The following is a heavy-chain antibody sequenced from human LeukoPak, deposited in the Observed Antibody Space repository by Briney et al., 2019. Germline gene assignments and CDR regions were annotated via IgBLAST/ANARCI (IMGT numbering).Heavy chain of an antibody. V-gene: IGHV6-1*01. Sequence: SQTLSLTCDISGDSVSSNSAARNWIRQSPSRLLEWLGRTYYRSKWSNDYVLSVKSRITINADTSKNQFSLHLNSVTPEDTAVYYCARSDFINYGGYFDYWGQGTLVTVSS. D-gene: IGHD4-11*01. CDR2: TYYRSKWSN. CDR1: GDSVSSNSAA. CDR3: ARSDFINYGGYFDY. J-gene: IGHJ4*02.